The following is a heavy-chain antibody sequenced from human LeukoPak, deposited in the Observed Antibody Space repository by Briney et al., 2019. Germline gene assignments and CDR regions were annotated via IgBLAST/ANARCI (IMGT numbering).Heavy chain of an antibody. J-gene: IGHJ3*02. Sequence: SETLSLTCTVSGGSISSGDYYWSWIRQPPGKGLEWIGYIYYSGSTYYNPSFKSRVTISVDTSKNQFSLKLSSVTAADTAVYYCAAIAESTIFGVVIHDAFDIWGQGTMVTVSS. V-gene: IGHV4-30-4*01. CDR2: IYYSGST. CDR1: GGSISSGDYY. CDR3: AAIAESTIFGVVIHDAFDI. D-gene: IGHD3-3*01.